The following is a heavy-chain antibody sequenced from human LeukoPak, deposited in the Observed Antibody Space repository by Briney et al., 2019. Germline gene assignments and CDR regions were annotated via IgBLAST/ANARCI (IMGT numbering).Heavy chain of an antibody. V-gene: IGHV5-51*01. D-gene: IGHD2-15*01. J-gene: IGHJ6*03. Sequence: GESLKISCKGSGYSFTSYWIGWVRQMPGKGLEWMGIIYPGDSDTRYSPSFQGQVTISADKSISTAYLQWSSLKASDTAMYYCARHALGYCSGGSCYPGPGYYYYMDVWGKGTTVTISS. CDR1: GYSFTSYW. CDR3: ARHALGYCSGGSCYPGPGYYYYMDV. CDR2: IYPGDSDT.